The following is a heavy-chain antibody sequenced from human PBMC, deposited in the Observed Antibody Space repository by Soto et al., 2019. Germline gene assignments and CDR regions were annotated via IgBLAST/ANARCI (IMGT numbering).Heavy chain of an antibody. CDR3: AHRLGGYTWNDGYLDF. V-gene: IGHV2-5*02. CDR1: GFALTTPPVG. J-gene: IGHJ4*02. Sequence: QITLKESGPTLLTPTQTLTLTCSFSGFALTTPPVGVGWVRQPPGKALEWLAVIYWDDDKRYNPSLRSRLTISKDTSKNKVVLTVSKLDPVDTATYYCAHRLGGYTWNDGYLDFWGQGALVTVSP. CDR2: IYWDDDK. D-gene: IGHD1-20*01.